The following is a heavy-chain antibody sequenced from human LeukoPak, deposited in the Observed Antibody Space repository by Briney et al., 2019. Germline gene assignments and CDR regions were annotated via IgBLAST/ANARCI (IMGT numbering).Heavy chain of an antibody. D-gene: IGHD3-3*01. Sequence: PSETLSLTCTVSGYSISSGYYWGWIRQPPGKGLEWIGSIYHSGSTYYNPSLKSRVTISVDTSKNQFSLKLSSVTAADTAVYYCARDRTIFVIDYYMDVWGKGTTVTVSS. CDR1: GYSISSGYY. CDR2: IYHSGST. CDR3: ARDRTIFVIDYYMDV. J-gene: IGHJ6*03. V-gene: IGHV4-38-2*02.